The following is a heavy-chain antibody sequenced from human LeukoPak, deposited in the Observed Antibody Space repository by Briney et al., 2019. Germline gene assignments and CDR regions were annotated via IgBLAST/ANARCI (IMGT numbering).Heavy chain of an antibody. D-gene: IGHD4/OR15-4a*01. Sequence: GGSLRLFCAAAGFTFSRYWMHWVRQAPGEGLVWVSRIDPDDSGSSYADSVKGRFTISRDNAKNTLWLQMNSLRADDTAVYYCAGVRAGANRAFDVWGQGTVVAVFS. CDR2: IDPDDSGS. CDR3: AGVRAGANRAFDV. V-gene: IGHV3-74*01. CDR1: GFTFSRYW. J-gene: IGHJ3*01.